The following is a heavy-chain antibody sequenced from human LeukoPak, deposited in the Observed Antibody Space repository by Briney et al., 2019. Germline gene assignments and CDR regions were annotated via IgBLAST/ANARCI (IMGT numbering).Heavy chain of an antibody. D-gene: IGHD5-24*01. Sequence: GGSLRLSCAASGFTFTDYYMSWIRQAPGKGLEWLSYISSSGSTIYYADSVKGRCTISRDNAKNFLYRQMNNLKAEDTAVYYCAREPRLRWPDYWGQGTLVTVSS. J-gene: IGHJ4*02. CDR2: ISSSGSTI. CDR3: AREPRLRWPDY. V-gene: IGHV3-11*04. CDR1: GFTFTDYY.